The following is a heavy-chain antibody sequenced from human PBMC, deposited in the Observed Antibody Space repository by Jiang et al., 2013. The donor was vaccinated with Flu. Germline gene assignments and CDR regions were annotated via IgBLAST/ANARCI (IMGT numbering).Heavy chain of an antibody. CDR1: GGTFSSYA. Sequence: GAEVKKPGSSVKVSCKASGGTFSSYAISWVRQAPGQGLEWMGGIIPIFGTANYAQKFQGRVTITADESTSTAYMELSSLRSEDTAVYYCATLTSGYCSSTSCSDAFDIWGQGTMVTVSS. CDR2: IIPIFGTA. CDR3: ATLTSGYCSSTSCSDAFDI. V-gene: IGHV1-69*01. D-gene: IGHD2-2*01. J-gene: IGHJ3*02.